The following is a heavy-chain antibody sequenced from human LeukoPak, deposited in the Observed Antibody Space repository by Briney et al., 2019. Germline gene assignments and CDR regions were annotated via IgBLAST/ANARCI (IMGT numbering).Heavy chain of an antibody. CDR1: GYSISSGYY. V-gene: IGHV4-38-2*02. Sequence: SETLSLTCTVSGYSISSGYYWGWIRQPPGKGPEWIGSIYHSGSTYYNPSLKSQVSISIDTSKNQFSLRLTSVTAADTAVYYCARQTGSGLFILPGGQGTLVTVSS. CDR2: IYHSGST. CDR3: ARQTGSGLFILP. J-gene: IGHJ4*02. D-gene: IGHD3/OR15-3a*01.